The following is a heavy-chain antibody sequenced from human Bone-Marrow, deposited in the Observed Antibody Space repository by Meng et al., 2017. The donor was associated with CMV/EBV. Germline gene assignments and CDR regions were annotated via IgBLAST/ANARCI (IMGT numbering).Heavy chain of an antibody. V-gene: IGHV3-30*02. CDR1: GFTLSSYG. D-gene: IGHD2-2*01. CDR2: IRYDGSNK. CDR3: AKDAVPAGRGVLDY. J-gene: IGHJ4*02. Sequence: GESLKISCAMSGFTLSSYGMHWVRQAPGKGLEWVAFIRYDGSNKYYADSVKGRFTISRDNSKNTLYLQMNSLRAEDTAVYYCAKDAVPAGRGVLDYWGQGTLVTVSS.